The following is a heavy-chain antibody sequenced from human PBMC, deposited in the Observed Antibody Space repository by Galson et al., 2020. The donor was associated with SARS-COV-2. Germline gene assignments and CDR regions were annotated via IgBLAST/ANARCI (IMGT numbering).Heavy chain of an antibody. CDR1: GSFSGYY. CDR2: INQSGNT. CDR3: AREMRWGGSWYYLYD. V-gene: IGHV4-34*01. J-gene: IGHJ4*02. D-gene: IGHD6-13*01. Sequence: SQASDTLSLTCAVGSFSGYYWAWIRPATGKGLEWIGEINQSGNTDYNPSLKRRVTISVDASKNQFSLSLKAVTTADTAVYFCAREMRWGGSWYYLYDWGQGTLGTVSS.